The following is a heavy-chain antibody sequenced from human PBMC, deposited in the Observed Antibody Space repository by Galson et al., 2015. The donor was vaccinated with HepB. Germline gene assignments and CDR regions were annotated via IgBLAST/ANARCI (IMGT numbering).Heavy chain of an antibody. CDR3: ARGGMATIGGPTFDS. V-gene: IGHV1-18*01. J-gene: IGHJ4*02. CDR1: GYTFTRFG. D-gene: IGHD5-24*01. Sequence: SVKVSCKASGYTFTRFGISWLRQAPGQGLEWMGRISAYSGNANYAQKLQGRVTMTTDTSTNTAYMELRSLRSDDTAVYYGARGGMATIGGPTFDSWGQGTLVTVSS. CDR2: ISAYSGNA.